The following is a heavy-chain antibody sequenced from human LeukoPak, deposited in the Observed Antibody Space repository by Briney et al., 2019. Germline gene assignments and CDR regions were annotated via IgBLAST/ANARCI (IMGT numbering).Heavy chain of an antibody. CDR1: GFTFSSYG. J-gene: IGHJ4*02. CDR2: ISYDGSNK. CDR3: ARERLMITFGGVIVSRQFDY. V-gene: IGHV3-30*03. D-gene: IGHD3-16*02. Sequence: PGGSLRLSCAASGFTFSSYGMHWVRQAPGKGLEWVAVISYDGSNKYYADSVKGRFTISRDNSKNTLYLQMNSLRAEDTAVYYCARERLMITFGGVIVSRQFDYWGQGTLVTVSS.